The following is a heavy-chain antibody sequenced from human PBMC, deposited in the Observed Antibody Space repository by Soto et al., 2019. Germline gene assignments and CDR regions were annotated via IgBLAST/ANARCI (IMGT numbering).Heavy chain of an antibody. D-gene: IGHD6-19*01. CDR3: SRAVRLAEAGTGYYYYGMSY. CDR1: GYTFTSYG. Sequence: QVQLVQSGAEVKKPGASVKVSCKASGYTFTSYGISWVRQAPGQGLEWMGWISAYNGNTNYAQKLQGRVTMTTDTATSTAYLELTCRSSDATSVYSCSRAVRLAEAGTGYYYYGMSYWGSGTTV. V-gene: IGHV1-18*01. J-gene: IGHJ6*04. CDR2: ISAYNGNT.